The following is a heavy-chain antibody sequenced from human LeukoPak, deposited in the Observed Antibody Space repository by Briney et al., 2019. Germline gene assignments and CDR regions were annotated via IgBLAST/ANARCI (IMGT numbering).Heavy chain of an antibody. V-gene: IGHV1-2*02. CDR2: IDPNSGGT. CDR3: ATPSSSSWYGFGP. J-gene: IGHJ5*02. CDR1: GYTFTGYY. D-gene: IGHD6-13*01. Sequence: GASVKVSCKTSGYTFTGYYIHWVRQAPGQGLEWMGWIDPNSGGTNYAQKFQGRVTMTRDTSISTAYMELSRLTSADTAVYRCATPSSSSWYGFGPWGQGALVTVSS.